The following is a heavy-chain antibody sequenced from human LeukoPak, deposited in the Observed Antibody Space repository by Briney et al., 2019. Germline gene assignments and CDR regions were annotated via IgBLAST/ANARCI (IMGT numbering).Heavy chain of an antibody. J-gene: IGHJ3*02. CDR3: ASEAYYYGSGVTGGAFDI. Sequence: ASVKVSCKASGYTFTGYYMHWVRQAPGQGLEWMGWINPNSGGTNYAQKFQGRVTMTRDTSISTAYVELSRLRSDDTAVYYCASEAYYYGSGVTGGAFDIWGQGTMVTVSS. V-gene: IGHV1-2*02. CDR1: GYTFTGYY. D-gene: IGHD3-10*01. CDR2: INPNSGGT.